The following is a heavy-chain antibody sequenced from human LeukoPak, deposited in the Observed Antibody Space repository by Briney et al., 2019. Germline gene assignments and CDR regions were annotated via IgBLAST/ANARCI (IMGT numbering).Heavy chain of an antibody. J-gene: IGHJ6*02. V-gene: IGHV1-46*01. CDR2: INPSGGST. D-gene: IGHD6-19*01. CDR1: GYTFTSYY. Sequence: GASVKVSCKASGYTFTSYYMHWVRQAPGQGLEWMGIINPSGGSTSYAQKFQGRVTITADESTSTAYMELSSLRSEDTAVYYCARDIRYSSGWSRLRYYYYGMDVWGQGTTVTVSS. CDR3: ARDIRYSSGWSRLRYYYYGMDV.